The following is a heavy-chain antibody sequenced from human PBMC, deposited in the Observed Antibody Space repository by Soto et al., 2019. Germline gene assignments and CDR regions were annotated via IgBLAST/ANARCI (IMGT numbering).Heavy chain of an antibody. CDR1: GYTSTSYD. CDR2: MNPNSGNT. V-gene: IGHV1-8*01. D-gene: IGHD2-2*01. Sequence: QVQLVQSGAEVKKPGASVKVSCKASGYTSTSYDINWVRQATGQGLEWMGWMNPNSGNTGYAQKFQGRVTMTRNTSISTAYMELSSLRSEDTAVYYCARDIVLVPAAIEYYYYGMDVWGQGTTVTVSS. CDR3: ARDIVLVPAAIEYYYYGMDV. J-gene: IGHJ6*02.